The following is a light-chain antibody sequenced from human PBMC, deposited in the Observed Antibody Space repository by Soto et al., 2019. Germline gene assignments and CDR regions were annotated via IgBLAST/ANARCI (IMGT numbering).Light chain of an antibody. CDR3: QQYGSSPQDMYT. J-gene: IGKJ2*01. V-gene: IGKV3-20*01. Sequence: EIVLTQSPGTLSLSPGERATLSCRASQSVSSSYLAWYQQKPGQAPRLLIYGASSRATGIPDRFSGSGSGTDFTLTISRLEPEDFAVYYWQQYGSSPQDMYTFGQGTKLQIK. CDR2: GAS. CDR1: QSVSSSY.